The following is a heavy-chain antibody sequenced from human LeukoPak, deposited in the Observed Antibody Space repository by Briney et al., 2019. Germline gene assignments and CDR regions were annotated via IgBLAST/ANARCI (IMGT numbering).Heavy chain of an antibody. D-gene: IGHD1-26*01. Sequence: GGSLRLSCAASGFSFSSYSMNWVRQAPGKGLEWVSYISSSSSTIYYADSVKGRFTISRDNAKNSLYLQMNSLRAEDTAVYYCARAFGAFPFDYWGQGTLVTVSS. J-gene: IGHJ4*02. CDR2: ISSSSSTI. CDR1: GFSFSSYS. CDR3: ARAFGAFPFDY. V-gene: IGHV3-48*01.